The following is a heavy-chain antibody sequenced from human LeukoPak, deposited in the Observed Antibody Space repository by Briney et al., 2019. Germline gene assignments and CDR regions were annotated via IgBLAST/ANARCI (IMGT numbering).Heavy chain of an antibody. CDR2: IYYSGST. J-gene: IGHJ3*02. CDR3: ARQYYYDSSGYYYVGAFDI. D-gene: IGHD3-22*01. Sequence: SETLSLTCTVSGGSISSYYWSWIRQPPGKGLEWIGYIYYSGSTNYNPSLKSRVTLSVDTSKNQFSLKLSSVTAADTAVYYCARQYYYDSSGYYYVGAFDIWGQGTMVTVSP. CDR1: GGSISSYY. V-gene: IGHV4-59*08.